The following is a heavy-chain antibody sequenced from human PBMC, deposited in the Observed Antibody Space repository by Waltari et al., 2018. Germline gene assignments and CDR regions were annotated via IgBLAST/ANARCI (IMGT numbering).Heavy chain of an antibody. CDR3: AKVPYDNFWTGYFFFDL. D-gene: IGHD3-3*01. V-gene: IGHV3-23*04. CDR2: ITGSADNT. CDR1: GFSFSNFA. J-gene: IGHJ1*01. Sequence: EEQLAESGGGVVQSGEYLRRSCAASGFSFSNFASGWVRQVPGKGLEWVSSITGSADNTYDADAVRGRFTISRDNSKNTLYLQMDGLRAEDTAIYYCAKVPYDNFWTGYFFFDLWGQGAQVTVS.